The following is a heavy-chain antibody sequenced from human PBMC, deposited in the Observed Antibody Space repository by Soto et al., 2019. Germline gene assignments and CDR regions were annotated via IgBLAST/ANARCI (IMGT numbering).Heavy chain of an antibody. CDR3: ARERGPTYYDILTGDL. J-gene: IGHJ4*02. CDR2: ISSSGSTI. V-gene: IGHV3-11*01. D-gene: IGHD3-9*01. Sequence: LRLSCAASGFTFSDYYMSWIRQAPGKGLEWVSYISSSGSTIYYADSVKGRFTISRDNAKNSLYLQMNSLRAEDTAVYYCARERGPTYYDILTGDLWGQGTLVTVSS. CDR1: GFTFSDYY.